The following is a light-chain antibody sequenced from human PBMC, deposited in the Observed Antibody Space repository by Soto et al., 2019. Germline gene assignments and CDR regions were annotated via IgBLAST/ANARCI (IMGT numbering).Light chain of an antibody. V-gene: IGLV2-8*01. Sequence: QSVLTQPPSASGSPGQSVTISCIGTSSDVGRYNYVSWYQHHPGKAPTLILYEITKRPSAVPDLFSGSKSGNTASVTVSGLQADDEADYYCNSYVGSNNYVFGTGTKVTVL. J-gene: IGLJ1*01. CDR1: SSDVGRYNY. CDR3: NSYVGSNNYV. CDR2: EIT.